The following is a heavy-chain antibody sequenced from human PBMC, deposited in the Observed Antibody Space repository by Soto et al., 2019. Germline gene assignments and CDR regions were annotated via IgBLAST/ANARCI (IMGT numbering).Heavy chain of an antibody. CDR3: ARDPRAVAGANTTRYYYYGMDV. J-gene: IGHJ6*02. V-gene: IGHV6-1*01. CDR1: GDSVSSNSAA. D-gene: IGHD6-19*01. Sequence: SQTLSLTCVISGDSVSSNSAAWNWIRQSPSRGLEWLGRTYYRSKWYNDYAVSVKSRITINPDTSKNQFSLQLNSVTPEDTAVYYCARDPRAVAGANTTRYYYYGMDVWGQGTTVTVSS. CDR2: TYYRSKWYN.